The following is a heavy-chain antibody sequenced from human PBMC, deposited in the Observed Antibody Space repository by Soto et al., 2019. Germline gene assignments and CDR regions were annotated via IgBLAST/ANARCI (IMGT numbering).Heavy chain of an antibody. CDR2: ISWDGADT. CDR1: GFPFDDYS. D-gene: IGHD2-15*01. Sequence: PGGSLRLSCAASGFPFDDYSMNWVRQVPGKGLEWVSLISWDGADTYYADSVKGRFTISRDNSKNTLYLQMNSLRAEDTAVYYCAKDPSPYCSGGSCYSLSSHWGQGTLVTVSS. J-gene: IGHJ4*02. V-gene: IGHV3-43*01. CDR3: AKDPSPYCSGGSCYSLSSH.